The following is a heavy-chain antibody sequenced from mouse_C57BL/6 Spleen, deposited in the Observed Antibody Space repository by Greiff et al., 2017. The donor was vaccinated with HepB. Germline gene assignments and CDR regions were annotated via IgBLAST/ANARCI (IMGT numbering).Heavy chain of an antibody. D-gene: IGHD1-1*01. V-gene: IGHV14-3*01. CDR3: ARGHYGRSGYFDV. J-gene: IGHJ1*03. CDR1: GFNIKNTY. Sequence: VQLKESVAELVRPGASVKLSCTASGFNIKNTYMHWVKQRPEQGLEWIGRIDPANGNTKYAPKFQGKATITADTSSNTAYLQLSSLTSEDTAIYYWARGHYGRSGYFDVWGTGTTVTVSS. CDR2: IDPANGNT.